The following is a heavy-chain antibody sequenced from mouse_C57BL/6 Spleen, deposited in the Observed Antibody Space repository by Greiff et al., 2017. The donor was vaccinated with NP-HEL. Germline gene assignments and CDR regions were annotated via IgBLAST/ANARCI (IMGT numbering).Heavy chain of an antibody. CDR2: INPYNGGT. Sequence: VQLQQSGPVLVKPGASVKMSCKASGYTFTDYYMNWVKQSHGKSLEWIGVINPYNGGTSYNQKFKGKATLTVDKSSSTAYMEINSLTSEDSAVYYCARSTTVVATDYWGQGTTLTVSS. J-gene: IGHJ2*01. V-gene: IGHV1-19*01. D-gene: IGHD1-1*01. CDR1: GYTFTDYY. CDR3: ARSTTVVATDY.